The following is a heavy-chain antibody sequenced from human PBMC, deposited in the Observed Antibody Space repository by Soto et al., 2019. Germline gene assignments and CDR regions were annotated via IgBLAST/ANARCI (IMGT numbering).Heavy chain of an antibody. Sequence: SETLSLTCTVSGGSISSSSYYWGWIRQPPGKGLEWIGSIYYSGSTYYNPSLKSRVTISVDTSKNQFSLKLSSVTAADTAVYYCARRYTYYYDSSGYPGWFDYWGQGTLVTVSS. CDR3: ARRYTYYYDSSGYPGWFDY. J-gene: IGHJ4*02. D-gene: IGHD3-22*01. V-gene: IGHV4-39*01. CDR2: IYYSGST. CDR1: GGSISSSSYY.